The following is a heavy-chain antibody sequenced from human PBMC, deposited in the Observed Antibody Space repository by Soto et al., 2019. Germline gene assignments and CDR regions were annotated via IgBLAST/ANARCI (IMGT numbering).Heavy chain of an antibody. CDR3: ARGGGVGVAGSAAFDM. V-gene: IGHV1-2*02. CDR1: GYPVTAYY. CDR2: INPATGAA. J-gene: IGHJ3*02. Sequence: QLHLVQSGAVVKKPGASVTVSCSASGYPVTAYYMHWVRQAPGRGLEWMGGINPATGAAKYTQTFAGRVTRTRDTSTSTVFMELSVLISELTAVFYFARGGGVGVAGSAAFDMWGQGTLVTVSS. D-gene: IGHD3-3*01.